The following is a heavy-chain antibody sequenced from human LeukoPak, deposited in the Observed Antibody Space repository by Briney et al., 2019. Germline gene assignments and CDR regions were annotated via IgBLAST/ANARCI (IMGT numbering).Heavy chain of an antibody. CDR1: GGSVTSVSHC. CDR2: DYCGGNT. D-gene: IGHD3-10*01. J-gene: IGHJ4*02. Sequence: SETLSLTCTVSGGSVTSVSHCWGWIRQPPGKGLEWIGYDYCGGNTNYNPSLKSRVTISVDTSKNQFFLKLSSVTAADTAVYYCARDHYGSLDYWGQGTLVTVSS. V-gene: IGHV4-61*01. CDR3: ARDHYGSLDY.